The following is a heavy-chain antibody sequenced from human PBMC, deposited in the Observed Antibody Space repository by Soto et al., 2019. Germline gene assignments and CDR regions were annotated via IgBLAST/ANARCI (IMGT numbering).Heavy chain of an antibody. V-gene: IGHV4-59*08. CDR3: ARQLGYCSGGNCYFDY. CDR1: GGSINSYY. J-gene: IGHJ4*02. Sequence: QVQLQESGPGLVKPSESLSLTCTVSGGSINSYYWSWIRQPPGKGLEWIGYIYYRGSTSYNPSLTSRVAISVDTSKSQFSLKLNSVTAADTAVYYCARQLGYCSGGNCYFDYWGQGTLVTVSS. D-gene: IGHD2-15*01. CDR2: IYYRGST.